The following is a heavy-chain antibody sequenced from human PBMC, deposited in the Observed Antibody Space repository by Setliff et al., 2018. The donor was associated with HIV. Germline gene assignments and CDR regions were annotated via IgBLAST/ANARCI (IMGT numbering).Heavy chain of an antibody. V-gene: IGHV3-48*04. D-gene: IGHD2-2*01. CDR3: VRDTTSGWMLTS. CDR2: INNDSGTI. Sequence: GGSLRLSCAASGFTFSTYGLNWVRQAPGKGLEWISYINNDSGTIYYADSVRGRFTISRDNARDSLYLQMNSLRADDTGVYYCVRDTTSGWMLTSWGQGTLVTVS. J-gene: IGHJ4*02. CDR1: GFTFSTYG.